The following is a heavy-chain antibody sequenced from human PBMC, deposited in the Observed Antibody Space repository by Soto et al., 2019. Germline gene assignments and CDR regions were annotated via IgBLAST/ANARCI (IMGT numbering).Heavy chain of an antibody. D-gene: IGHD3-3*02. J-gene: IGHJ4*02. CDR2: ISAYNGNT. V-gene: IGHV1-18*04. CDR1: GYMFGNFG. CDR3: ARDVPATAAFLWDF. Sequence: ASVKVSCKGSGYMFGNFGISWLREAPGQGLEWMGWISAYNGNTHYAQRLQGRVTLTTDTSRSTGYMELRSLTPDDTAAYFCARDVPATAAFLWDFWGQGTLVTVSS.